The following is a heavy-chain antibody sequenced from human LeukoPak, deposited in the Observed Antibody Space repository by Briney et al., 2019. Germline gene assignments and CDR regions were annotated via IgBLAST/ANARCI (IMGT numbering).Heavy chain of an antibody. J-gene: IGHJ4*02. CDR2: IYYSGST. D-gene: IGHD3-22*01. Sequence: SETLSLTCTVSGGSISSSSYYWGWIRQPPGKGLEWIGSIYYSGSTYYNPSLKSRVTISVDTSKNQFSLKLSSVTAADTAVYYCARVPRYYDSSGYPDYWGQGTLVTVSS. V-gene: IGHV4-39*01. CDR3: ARVPRYYDSSGYPDY. CDR1: GGSISSSSYY.